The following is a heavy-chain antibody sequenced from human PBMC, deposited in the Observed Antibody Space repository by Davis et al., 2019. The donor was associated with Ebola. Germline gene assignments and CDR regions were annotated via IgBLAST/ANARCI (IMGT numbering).Heavy chain of an antibody. CDR1: GFTFSDYY. V-gene: IGHV3-11*06. CDR3: AREKKPPVFGPYCSRTSCLVMDV. CDR2: ISSSSSYT. J-gene: IGHJ6*02. Sequence: GESLKISCAASGFTFSDYYMSWIRQAPGKGLEWVSYISSSSSYTNYADSVKGRFTISRDNAKSSLYLQMNSLRAEDTAVYYCAREKKPPVFGPYCSRTSCLVMDVWGQGTTVTVSS. D-gene: IGHD2-2*01.